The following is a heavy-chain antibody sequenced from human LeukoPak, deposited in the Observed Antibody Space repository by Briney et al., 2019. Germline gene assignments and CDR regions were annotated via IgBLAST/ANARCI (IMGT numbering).Heavy chain of an antibody. V-gene: IGHV3-7*01. Sequence: GGSLRLSCAASGFTFSGYGMHWVRQAPGKGLEWVANIKQDGSEKYYVDSVKGRFTISRDNAKNSLYLQMNSLRAEDTAVYYCARDRTGRFDYWGQGTLVTVSS. J-gene: IGHJ4*02. CDR3: ARDRTGRFDY. CDR1: GFTFSGYG. D-gene: IGHD1-14*01. CDR2: IKQDGSEK.